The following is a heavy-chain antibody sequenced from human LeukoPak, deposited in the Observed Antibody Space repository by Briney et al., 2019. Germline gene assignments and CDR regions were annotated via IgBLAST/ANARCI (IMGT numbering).Heavy chain of an antibody. D-gene: IGHD3-16*01. CDR1: GFTFSNYW. J-gene: IGHJ5*02. CDR2: MNQDGSGK. V-gene: IGHV3-7*01. Sequence: GRSLRLSCAVSGFTFSNYWMSWVSQPPGKGLEWVANMNQDGSGKYYIDSVKSRFAISRDNAKNSLYLQMNNLRVEDTAVYYCARDNDRKDDSWGQGTLVTVSS. CDR3: ARDNDRKDDS.